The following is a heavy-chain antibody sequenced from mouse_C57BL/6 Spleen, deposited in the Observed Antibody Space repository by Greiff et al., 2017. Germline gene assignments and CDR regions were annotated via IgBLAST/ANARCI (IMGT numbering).Heavy chain of an antibody. CDR1: GFTFSSYG. V-gene: IGHV5-6*01. Sequence: EAMLVESGGDLVKPGGSLKLSCAASGFTFSSYGMSWVRQTPDKRLEWVATISSGGSYTYYPDSVKGRFTISRDNAKNTLYLQMSSLKSEDTAMYYCARLGNPYAMDYWGQGTSVTVSS. D-gene: IGHD2-1*01. CDR3: ARLGNPYAMDY. CDR2: ISSGGSYT. J-gene: IGHJ4*01.